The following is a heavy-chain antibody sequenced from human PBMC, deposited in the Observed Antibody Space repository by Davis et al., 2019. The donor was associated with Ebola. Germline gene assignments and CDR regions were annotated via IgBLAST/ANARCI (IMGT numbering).Heavy chain of an antibody. V-gene: IGHV1-3*01. D-gene: IGHD2-8*01. J-gene: IGHJ4*02. Sequence: ASVKVSCKASGYTFTSYAMHWVRQAPGQRLEWMGWINAGHGNTKYSPKFQGRVTITRDTSASKAYMELSSLRSEDTAVYYCAVEGYCTNGVCLRGGAFDYWGQGTLVTVSS. CDR2: INAGHGNT. CDR1: GYTFTSYA. CDR3: AVEGYCTNGVCLRGGAFDY.